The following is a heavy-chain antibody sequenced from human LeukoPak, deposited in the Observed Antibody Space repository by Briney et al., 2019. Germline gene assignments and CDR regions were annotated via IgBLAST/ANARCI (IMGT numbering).Heavy chain of an antibody. J-gene: IGHJ5*02. V-gene: IGHV1-24*01. D-gene: IGHD3-9*01. CDR1: GYTLTDVS. CDR2: FDPEGGET. CDR3: GIGRKFDWLLCHH. Sequence: ASLKVSCKISGYTLTDVSMHWVRQAPGKGLEWMGGFDPEGGETIYAQKFQGRVTMTEDPSADTAYMELRSLSSEDTAVYYCGIGRKFDWLLCHHWGQGTLVTVSS.